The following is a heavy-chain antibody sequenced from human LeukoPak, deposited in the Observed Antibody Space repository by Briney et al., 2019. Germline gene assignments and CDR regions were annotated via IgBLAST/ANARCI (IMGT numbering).Heavy chain of an antibody. Sequence: PSQTLSLTCTVSGGSISSGGYYWSWIRQHPGKGLEWIGYISNGGSTYYNPSLKSRVTISVDRSKNQFSLKLSSVTAADTAVYYCARVSKREYCSSTSCPAHFDYWGQGTLVTVSS. CDR2: ISNGGST. V-gene: IGHV4-31*03. D-gene: IGHD2-2*01. J-gene: IGHJ4*02. CDR3: ARVSKREYCSSTSCPAHFDY. CDR1: GGSISSGGYY.